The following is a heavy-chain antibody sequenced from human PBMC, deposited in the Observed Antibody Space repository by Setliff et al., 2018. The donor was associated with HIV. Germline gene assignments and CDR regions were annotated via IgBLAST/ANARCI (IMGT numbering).Heavy chain of an antibody. Sequence: ASVKVSCKASGYTFTTYPLHWVHQAPGQSLEWMGWLNAGKGDTKYSQKFQDRITITRDTSANTAYMELKNLRSDDTATYFCTSGALPAVFDFDHWGHGTLVTVSS. CDR1: GYTFTTYP. V-gene: IGHV1-3*01. J-gene: IGHJ4*01. D-gene: IGHD3-3*02. CDR3: TSGALPAVFDFDH. CDR2: LNAGKGDT.